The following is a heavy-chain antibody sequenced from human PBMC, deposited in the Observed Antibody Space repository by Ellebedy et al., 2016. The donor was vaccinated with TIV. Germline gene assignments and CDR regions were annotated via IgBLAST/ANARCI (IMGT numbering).Heavy chain of an antibody. Sequence: PGGSLRLSCAASGFTLSNHCMTWVRQAPGKGLQWVANIDKNGAVKLYEDSVKGRFSISRDNGDNSVYLQMNSLRAEDTAVYCCARTGYGYHGMDVWGQGTTVTVSS. D-gene: IGHD5-12*01. V-gene: IGHV3-7*03. CDR1: GFTLSNHC. CDR2: IDKNGAVK. CDR3: ARTGYGYHGMDV. J-gene: IGHJ6*02.